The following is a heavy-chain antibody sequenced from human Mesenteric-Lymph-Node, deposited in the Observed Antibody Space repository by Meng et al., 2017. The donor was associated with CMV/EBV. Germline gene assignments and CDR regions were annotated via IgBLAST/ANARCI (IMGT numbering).Heavy chain of an antibody. CDR2: IYHSGST. V-gene: IGHV4-4*01. J-gene: IGHJ4*02. CDR3: ARDLGTARPSGY. D-gene: IGHD5-18*01. CDR1: GGSISSNNW. Sequence: CAVSGGSISSNNWWNWVRQPPGKGLEWIGEIYHSGSTNYNPSLKSRVTISVDKSKNQLSLKVTSMTAADTAVYFCARDLGTARPSGYWGQGTLVTASS.